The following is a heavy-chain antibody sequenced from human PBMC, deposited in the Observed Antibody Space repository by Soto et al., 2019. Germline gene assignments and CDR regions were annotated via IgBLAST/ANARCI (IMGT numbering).Heavy chain of an antibody. D-gene: IGHD2-15*01. CDR2: IWYDGSNK. Sequence: QVQLVESGGGVVQPGRSLRLSCAASGFIFNEYGMHWVRQAPGKGLERVAVIWYDGSNKYYADSVKCRFTFSRDNSKNTMSLQMYSLRGEDTAIYYCAMCGCSGSNCNLNQRSFDLWCEGSLYTGSS. V-gene: IGHV3-33*01. CDR3: AMCGCSGSNCNLNQRSFDL. J-gene: IGHJ4*02. CDR1: GFIFNEYG.